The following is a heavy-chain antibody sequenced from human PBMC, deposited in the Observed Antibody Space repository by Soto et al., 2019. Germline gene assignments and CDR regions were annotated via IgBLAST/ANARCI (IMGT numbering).Heavy chain of an antibody. D-gene: IGHD6-6*01. V-gene: IGHV1-58*01. Sequence: QMQLVQSGPEVKKPGTSVKVSCKASGFTFTSSAVQWVRQARGQRLEWIGWIVVGSGNTNYAQKFQERVTITRDMSTSTAYMELSSLRSEDTAVYYCAADRKNSSLWSYYYYYGMDVWGQGTTVTVSS. J-gene: IGHJ6*02. CDR1: GFTFTSSA. CDR3: AADRKNSSLWSYYYYYGMDV. CDR2: IVVGSGNT.